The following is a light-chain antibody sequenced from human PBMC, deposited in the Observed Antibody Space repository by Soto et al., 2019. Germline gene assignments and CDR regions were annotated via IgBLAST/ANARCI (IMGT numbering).Light chain of an antibody. J-gene: IGLJ1*01. Sequence: QSVLTQPASVSGSPGQSLTISCTGTSSDVGAYDYVSWYQQHPGKAPKLIIYEVTNRPSGVSNRFSGSKSGNTASLTISGLQAEDEADYYSSAYSTTSTYVFGTGTKVTVL. V-gene: IGLV2-14*01. CDR2: EVT. CDR1: SSDVGAYDY. CDR3: SAYSTTSTYV.